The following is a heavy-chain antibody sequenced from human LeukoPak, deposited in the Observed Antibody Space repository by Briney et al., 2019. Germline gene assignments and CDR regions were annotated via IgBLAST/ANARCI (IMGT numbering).Heavy chain of an antibody. D-gene: IGHD6-6*01. J-gene: IGHJ4*02. Sequence: QPGGSLRLSCAASGFTFSSYAMSWVRQAPGKGLEWVSAISATGSSTYYADSVKGRFTISRDNSKSTLYLQMNSLAAEDTAIYYCANSYTTSSRTPFDYWGQGTLVTVSS. V-gene: IGHV3-23*01. CDR2: ISATGSST. CDR3: ANSYTTSSRTPFDY. CDR1: GFTFSSYA.